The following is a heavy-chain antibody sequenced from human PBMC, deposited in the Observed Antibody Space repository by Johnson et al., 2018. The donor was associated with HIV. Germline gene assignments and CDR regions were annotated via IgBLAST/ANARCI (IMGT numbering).Heavy chain of an antibody. Sequence: QVQLVESGGDLIKPGGSLRLSCAASNFTFKDYYMNWIRQAPGKGLEWISYISGSGFDTFYADSVKGRFTISRDNAKKSLYLQMSSLKAEDTAVYYCARGRPNYYDSSGRYVPVAFDIWGQGTMVTVSS. CDR2: ISGSGFDT. V-gene: IGHV3-11*01. CDR1: NFTFKDYY. J-gene: IGHJ3*02. CDR3: ARGRPNYYDSSGRYVPVAFDI. D-gene: IGHD3-22*01.